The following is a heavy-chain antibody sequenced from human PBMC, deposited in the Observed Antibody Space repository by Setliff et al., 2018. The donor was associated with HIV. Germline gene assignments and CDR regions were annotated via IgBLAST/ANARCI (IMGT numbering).Heavy chain of an antibody. V-gene: IGHV3-7*03. CDR3: ANLWELGA. D-gene: IGHD3-16*01. CDR2: IKQDGSEI. Sequence: PGGSLRLSCAASGFTFSNYWMDWVRQAPGKGLEWVATIKQDGSEICYMDSVKGRFTISRDNARTSLYLEMSSLRDEDTAVYLCANLWELGAWGQGTLVTVSS. CDR1: GFTFSNYW. J-gene: IGHJ5*02.